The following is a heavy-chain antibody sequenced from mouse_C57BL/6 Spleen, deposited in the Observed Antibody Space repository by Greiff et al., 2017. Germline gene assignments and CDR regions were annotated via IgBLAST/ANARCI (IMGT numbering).Heavy chain of an antibody. J-gene: IGHJ1*03. CDR3: ARRAPGYFDV. D-gene: IGHD3-3*01. V-gene: IGHV5-17*01. Sequence: EVQVVESGGGLVKPGGSLKLSCAASGFTFSDYGMHWVRQAPEKGLEWVAYISSGSSTIYYADTVKGRFTIARDNAKNTLFLQMTSLRSEATAMYYCARRAPGYFDVWGTGTTVTVSS. CDR1: GFTFSDYG. CDR2: ISSGSSTI.